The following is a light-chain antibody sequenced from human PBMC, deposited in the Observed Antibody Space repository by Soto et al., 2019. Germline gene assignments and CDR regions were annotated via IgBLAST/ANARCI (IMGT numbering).Light chain of an antibody. Sequence: EIVLTQSPNTVSLSPGERVTLSCRASQSVRDNYLAWYQQKPGQAPRLLIYGASTRATDIPDRFSGSGSGTDFSLTINSLEPEVFAVYYCQQYGTSLYTFGQGTNLEIK. CDR1: QSVRDNY. CDR2: GAS. CDR3: QQYGTSLYT. J-gene: IGKJ2*01. V-gene: IGKV3-20*01.